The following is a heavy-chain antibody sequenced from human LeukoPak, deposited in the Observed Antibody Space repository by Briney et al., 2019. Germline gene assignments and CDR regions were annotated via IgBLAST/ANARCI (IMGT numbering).Heavy chain of an antibody. J-gene: IGHJ4*02. D-gene: IGHD1-1*01. CDR3: VKHSGGVYGNSDY. CDR2: VGRGGGDT. V-gene: IGHV3-23*01. Sequence: GSLRLSCVASGFTFSNNAASWFRQAPGKGLEWVSTVGRGGGDTYYADSVRGRFTISRDSSKNTLQMNSLSADDTAMYYCVKHSGGVYGNSDYWGQGILVTVSS. CDR1: GFTFSNNA.